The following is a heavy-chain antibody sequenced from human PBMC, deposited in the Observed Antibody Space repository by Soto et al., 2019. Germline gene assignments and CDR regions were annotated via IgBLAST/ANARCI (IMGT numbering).Heavy chain of an antibody. D-gene: IGHD2-2*01. J-gene: IGHJ5*02. CDR3: AKSSGYCSSTSCFRGWFDP. CDR2: INAGNGNT. CDR1: GYTFTSYA. Sequence: QVQLVQSGAEVKKPGASVKVSCKASGYTFTSYAMHWVRQAPGQRLEWMGWINAGNGNTKYSQKFQGRVTITRDTSASTAYMELSSLRSEDTAVYYCAKSSGYCSSTSCFRGWFDPWGQGTLVTVSS. V-gene: IGHV1-3*01.